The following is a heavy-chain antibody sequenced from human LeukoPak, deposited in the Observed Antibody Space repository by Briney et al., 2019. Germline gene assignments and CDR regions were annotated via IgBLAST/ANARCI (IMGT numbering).Heavy chain of an antibody. Sequence: ASVKVSCKTSGYTFNSYYMHWVRQAPGQGLEWVGIINPTGDPTTYAQKFQGRVTTTSDMSTSTVYMELSSLRSDDMAVYYCARALLVGYYDTSAYYDHWGQGTLVTVSS. D-gene: IGHD3-22*01. V-gene: IGHV1-46*02. J-gene: IGHJ5*02. CDR1: GYTFNSYY. CDR3: ARALLVGYYDTSAYYDH. CDR2: INPTGDPT.